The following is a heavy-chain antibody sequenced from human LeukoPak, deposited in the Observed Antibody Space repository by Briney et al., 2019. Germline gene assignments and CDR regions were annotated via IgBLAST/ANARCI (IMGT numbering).Heavy chain of an antibody. CDR1: VFTVSSNY. CDR3: ASARGSNYGSLGD. D-gene: IGHD5-18*01. J-gene: IGHJ4*02. V-gene: IGHV3-53*01. Sequence: GGSLRLSCAASVFTVSSNYMSWVREAPGKGLECVSDIYSGGSTFYADSVKGRFSISKDNSKNTLDLQMNSLRDEDTAVYYCASARGSNYGSLGDWGRGSMLSVCS. CDR2: IYSGGST.